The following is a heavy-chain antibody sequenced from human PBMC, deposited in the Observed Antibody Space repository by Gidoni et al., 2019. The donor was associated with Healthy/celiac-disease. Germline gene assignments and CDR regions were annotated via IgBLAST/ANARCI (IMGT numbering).Heavy chain of an antibody. CDR3: ARDLSEYGDGPRY. D-gene: IGHD4-17*01. V-gene: IGHV3-33*01. Sequence: QVQLVESGGGVVQPGRSLRLACAASGFTFSSYGMHWVRQAPGKGLEWAAVIWYDGSNKYYADSVKGRFTISRDNSKNTLYLQMNSLRAEDTAVYYCARDLSEYGDGPRYWGQGTLVTVSS. CDR1: GFTFSSYG. J-gene: IGHJ4*02. CDR2: IWYDGSNK.